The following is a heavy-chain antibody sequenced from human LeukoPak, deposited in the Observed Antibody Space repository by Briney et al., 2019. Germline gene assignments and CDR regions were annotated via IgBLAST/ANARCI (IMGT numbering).Heavy chain of an antibody. CDR1: GFTFSGYA. V-gene: IGHV3-23*01. J-gene: IGHJ4*02. Sequence: PGGSLRLSCAASGFTFSGYAMSWVRQAPGKGLEWVSAISGSGGSTYYADSVKGRFTISRDNSKNTLYLQMNSLRAEDTAVYYCAKRSLFWSGFLDYWGQGTLVTVSS. CDR2: ISGSGGST. D-gene: IGHD3-3*01. CDR3: AKRSLFWSGFLDY.